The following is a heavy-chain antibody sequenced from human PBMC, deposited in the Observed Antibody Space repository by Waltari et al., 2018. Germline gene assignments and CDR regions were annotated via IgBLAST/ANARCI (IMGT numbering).Heavy chain of an antibody. CDR1: GGSFSGYY. J-gene: IGHJ4*02. CDR3: ARQREGGGVTDY. Sequence: QVQLQQWGAGLLKPSETLSLTCAVYGGSFSGYYWSWIRQPPGKGLEWIGEINHSGSTNYNPSLKTRVTMSVDTSKNQFSLKVRSLTAADTAVYYCARQREGGGVTDYWGQGTLVTVSS. V-gene: IGHV4-34*01. D-gene: IGHD2-15*01. CDR2: INHSGST.